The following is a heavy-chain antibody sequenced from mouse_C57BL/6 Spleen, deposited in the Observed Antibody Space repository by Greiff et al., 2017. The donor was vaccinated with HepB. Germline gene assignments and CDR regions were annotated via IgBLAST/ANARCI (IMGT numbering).Heavy chain of an antibody. J-gene: IGHJ2*01. V-gene: IGHV5-4*01. CDR3: AREDYGSSHFDD. CDR2: ISDGGSYT. CDR1: GFTFSSYA. D-gene: IGHD1-1*01. Sequence: EVQVVESGGGLVKPGGSLKLSCAASGFTFSSYAMSWVRQTPEKRLEWVATISDGGSYTYYPDNVKGRFTISRDNAKNNLYLQMSHLKSEDTAMYYCAREDYGSSHFDDWGQGTTLTVSS.